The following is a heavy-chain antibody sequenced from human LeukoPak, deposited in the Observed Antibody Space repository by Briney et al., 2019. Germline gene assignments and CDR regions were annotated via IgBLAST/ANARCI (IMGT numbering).Heavy chain of an antibody. CDR1: GYTFTSYY. CDR2: INPNSGGT. V-gene: IGHV1-2*02. Sequence: ASVKVSCKASGYTFTSYYMHWVRQAPGQGLEWMGWINPNSGGTNYAQKFQGRVTMTRDTSISTAYMELSRLRSDDTAVYYCARGASGRWLQLIDYWGQGTLVTVSS. J-gene: IGHJ4*02. CDR3: ARGASGRWLQLIDY. D-gene: IGHD5-24*01.